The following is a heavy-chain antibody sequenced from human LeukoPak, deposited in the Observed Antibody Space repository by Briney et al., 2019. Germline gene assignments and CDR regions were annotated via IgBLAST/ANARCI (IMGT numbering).Heavy chain of an antibody. J-gene: IGHJ3*02. V-gene: IGHV3-74*01. CDR3: ARGGSGCFDI. Sequence: PVGSLRLSCAASGFTFSAFWMHWVRQAPGEGLVWVAHIHSSGSSTSYADFVKGRFTISRDNARNTVDLQMNSLRADDTAIYYCARGGSGCFDIWGQGTMVTVSS. CDR1: GFTFSAFW. CDR2: IHSSGSST. D-gene: IGHD1-26*01.